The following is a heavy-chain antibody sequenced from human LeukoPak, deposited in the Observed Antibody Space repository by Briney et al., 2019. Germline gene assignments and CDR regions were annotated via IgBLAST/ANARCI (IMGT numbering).Heavy chain of an antibody. CDR1: GGPISRYY. CDR2: IYTSGNT. V-gene: IGHV4-4*07. CDR3: ARDNDYRTFLDY. Sequence: SETLSLTCTVSGGPISRYYGSWIRQPAGKGLEWIGRIYTSGNTNYNPSLKSRVTISVDKSTNQFCLRLTSVTAADTAVYYCARDNDYRTFLDYWGQGTLVTVSS. D-gene: IGHD4-11*01. J-gene: IGHJ4*02.